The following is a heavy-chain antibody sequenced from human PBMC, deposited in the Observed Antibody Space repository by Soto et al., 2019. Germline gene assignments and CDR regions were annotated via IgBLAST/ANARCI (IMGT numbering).Heavy chain of an antibody. CDR2: ISYDGSNK. CDR1: GFTFSSYA. V-gene: IGHV3-30-3*01. J-gene: IGHJ5*02. D-gene: IGHD6-13*01. Sequence: QVQLVESGGGVVQPGRSLRLSCAASGFTFSSYAMHWVRQAPGKGLEWVAVISYDGSNKYYADSVKGRFTISRDNSKNTLYLQMNSLRAEDTAVYYCARGAGSSSWYSAGWFDPWGQGTLVTVSS. CDR3: ARGAGSSSWYSAGWFDP.